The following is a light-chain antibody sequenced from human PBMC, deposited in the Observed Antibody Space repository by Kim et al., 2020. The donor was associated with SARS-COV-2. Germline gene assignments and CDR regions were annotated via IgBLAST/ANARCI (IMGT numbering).Light chain of an antibody. V-gene: IGLV1-44*01. Sequence: GQRVPISGSGSRSNIGGNAVGWYQQLPGTAPKLLIYNNGQRPSGVPDRFSGSKSGTSASLAISGLQSEDEADYYCAAWDDSLNGVVFGGRTKLTVL. J-gene: IGLJ3*02. CDR3: AAWDDSLNGVV. CDR1: RSNIGGNA. CDR2: NNG.